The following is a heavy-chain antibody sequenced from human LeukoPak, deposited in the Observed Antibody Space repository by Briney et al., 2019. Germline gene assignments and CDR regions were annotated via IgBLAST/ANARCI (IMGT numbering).Heavy chain of an antibody. Sequence: PGGSLRLSCAASGFTFSSYGMSWVRQAPGKGLEWVSAISGSGGSTYYADSVKGRFTISRDNAKNSLYLQMNSLRAGDTAVYYCAGTTDPTFMRYWGQGTLVTVSS. V-gene: IGHV3-23*01. CDR1: GFTFSSYG. J-gene: IGHJ4*02. CDR3: AGTTDPTFMRY. CDR2: ISGSGGST. D-gene: IGHD1-7*01.